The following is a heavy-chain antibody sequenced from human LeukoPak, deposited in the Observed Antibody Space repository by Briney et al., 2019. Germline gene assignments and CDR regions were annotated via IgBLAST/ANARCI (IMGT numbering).Heavy chain of an antibody. CDR1: GFTVSSTD. D-gene: IGHD4-23*01. Sequence: PGGSLTRYCAASGFTVSSTDMSWVRQAPGKGLEWVSVIYSGGSTDYADSVKGRFTISRDNSKNTLFLQMSSLRVEDTAVYYCARDYGGNIRGYFDYWGQGTLVTVSS. J-gene: IGHJ4*02. V-gene: IGHV3-66*01. CDR2: IYSGGST. CDR3: ARDYGGNIRGYFDY.